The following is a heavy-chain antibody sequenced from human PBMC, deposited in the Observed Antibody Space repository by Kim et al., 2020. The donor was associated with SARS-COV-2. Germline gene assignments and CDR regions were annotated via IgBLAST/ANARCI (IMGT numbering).Heavy chain of an antibody. Sequence: GGSLRPSCAASGFSFSSYGMHWVRQAPGKGLEWVAAIWYDGSNKYHADSVKGRFTISRDNSKNTQYLQMKSLRAEDTAVYYCARDRGIQLWSLYYGMDVCGQGTTVTVSS. CDR2: IWYDGSNK. V-gene: IGHV3-33*08. CDR3: ARDRGIQLWSLYYGMDV. J-gene: IGHJ6*02. CDR1: GFSFSSYG. D-gene: IGHD5-18*01.